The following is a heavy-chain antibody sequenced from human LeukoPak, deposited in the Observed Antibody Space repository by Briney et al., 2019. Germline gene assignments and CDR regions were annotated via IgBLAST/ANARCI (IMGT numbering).Heavy chain of an antibody. Sequence: SETLSLTCTVSGGSISSYYWSWIRQPPGKGLEWIGSIYYSGSTYYNPSLKSRVTISVDTSKNQFSLKLSSVTAADTAVYYCARPRYYYDSSGYYPVFDYWGQGTLVTVSS. CDR2: IYYSGST. J-gene: IGHJ4*02. CDR1: GGSISSYY. V-gene: IGHV4-39*01. CDR3: ARPRYYYDSSGYYPVFDY. D-gene: IGHD3-22*01.